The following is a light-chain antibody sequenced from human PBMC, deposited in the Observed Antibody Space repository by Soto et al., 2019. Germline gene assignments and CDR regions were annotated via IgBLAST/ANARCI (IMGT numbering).Light chain of an antibody. Sequence: ENVLTQSPGTLSLSPGERATLSCRASQSVSSSYLAWYQHKPGQAPRLLIYGASTRATGIPARFSGSGSGTEFTLTISSLQSEDFAVYYCQQYNNWPPITFGQGTRLEIK. J-gene: IGKJ5*01. V-gene: IGKV3-15*01. CDR3: QQYNNWPPIT. CDR2: GAS. CDR1: QSVSSSY.